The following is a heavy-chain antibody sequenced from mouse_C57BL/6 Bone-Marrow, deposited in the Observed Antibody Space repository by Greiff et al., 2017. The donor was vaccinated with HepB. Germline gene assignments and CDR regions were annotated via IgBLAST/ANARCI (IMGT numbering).Heavy chain of an antibody. Sequence: VQLQQSGPELVKPGASVKISCKASGYTFTDYYMNWVKQSHGKSLEWIGDINPNNGGTSYNQKFKGKATLTVDKSSSTAYMELRSLTSEDSAVYYCARSPTGGSILAYGGQGTLVTVSA. V-gene: IGHV1-26*01. CDR3: ARSPTGGSILAY. D-gene: IGHD1-1*01. J-gene: IGHJ3*01. CDR1: GYTFTDYY. CDR2: INPNNGGT.